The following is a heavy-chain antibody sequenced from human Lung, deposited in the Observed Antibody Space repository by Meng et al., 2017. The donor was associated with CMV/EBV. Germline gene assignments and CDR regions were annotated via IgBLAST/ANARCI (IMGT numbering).Heavy chain of an antibody. D-gene: IGHD2-2*02. CDR1: GGSFSGYY. CDR3: ARGRGKPAAIYYYGMDV. J-gene: IGHJ6*02. Sequence: SETLSLXXPVYGGSFSGYYWSWIRQPPGKGREWIGEINHSGSTNYNPSLKSRVTISVDTSKNQFSLKLSSVTAADTAVYYCARGRGKPAAIYYYGMDVWGQGTXVTVSS. CDR2: INHSGST. V-gene: IGHV4-34*01.